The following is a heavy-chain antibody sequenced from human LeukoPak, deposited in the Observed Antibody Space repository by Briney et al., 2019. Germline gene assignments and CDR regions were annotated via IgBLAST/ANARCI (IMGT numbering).Heavy chain of an antibody. J-gene: IGHJ5*02. CDR3: ARQHLTRYGDYQDWFDP. CDR2: INHSGST. V-gene: IGHV4-39*01. D-gene: IGHD4-17*01. CDR1: GGSISSSSYY. Sequence: SETLSLTCTVSGGSISSSSYYWSWIRQPPGKGLEWIGEINHSGSTNYNPSLKSRVTISVDTSKNQFSLKLSSVTAADTAVYYCARQHLTRYGDYQDWFDPWGQGTLVTVSS.